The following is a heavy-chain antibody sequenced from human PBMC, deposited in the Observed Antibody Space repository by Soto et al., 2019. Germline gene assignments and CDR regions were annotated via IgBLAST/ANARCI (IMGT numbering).Heavy chain of an antibody. J-gene: IGHJ4*02. Sequence: QVQLLESGPGLVKPSQTLSLTCTVSGGSISGRGYYWSWIRQYPGKGLEWIGYIYYSGSTSYNPSLTSRLTISVDTSNYHFSLKLSSVTAADTAVYYCARAREEPGVYDYWGQGTLVTVSS. CDR1: GGSISGRGYY. V-gene: IGHV4-31*03. D-gene: IGHD7-27*01. CDR3: ARAREEPGVYDY. CDR2: IYYSGST.